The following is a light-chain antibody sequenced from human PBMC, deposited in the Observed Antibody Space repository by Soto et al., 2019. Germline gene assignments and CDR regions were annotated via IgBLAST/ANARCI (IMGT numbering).Light chain of an antibody. CDR2: KAS. V-gene: IGKV1-5*03. CDR3: QQYNGFRT. CDR1: QSISSW. J-gene: IGKJ1*01. Sequence: DIHMTQSPSTLSASVGDRVTITCRASQSISSWLAWYQQKPGKAPKLLIYKASSLESGVPSRFGGSGSGTEFTLTISSLQSDDFATYYCQQYNGFRTFGQGTEV.